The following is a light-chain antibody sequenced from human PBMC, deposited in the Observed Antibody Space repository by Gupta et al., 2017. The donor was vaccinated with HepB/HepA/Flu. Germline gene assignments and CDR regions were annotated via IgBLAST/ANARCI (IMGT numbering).Light chain of an antibody. CDR2: EDK. V-gene: IGLV3-1*01. CDR3: QAWDSRLNYV. CDR1: KLGDKY. Sequence: SYELTQPPSVSVSPGQTASITCSGDKLGDKYASWYQQKPGQSPVLVIYEDKKRPSGFPERFSGSNSGNTATLTISGTQAMDEADYYCQAWDSRLNYVFGTGTKVTVL. J-gene: IGLJ1*01.